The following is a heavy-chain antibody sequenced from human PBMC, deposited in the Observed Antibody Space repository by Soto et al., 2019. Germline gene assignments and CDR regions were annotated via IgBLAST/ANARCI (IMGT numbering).Heavy chain of an antibody. CDR3: ARDSPLAYYYDSSGLMGSAFDI. D-gene: IGHD3-22*01. J-gene: IGHJ3*02. Sequence: PGGSLRLSCAASGFTFSSYSMNWVRQAPGKGLEWVSSISSSSSYIYYADSVKGRFTISRDNAKNSLYLQMNSLRAEDTAVYYCARDSPLAYYYDSSGLMGSAFDIWGQGTMVT. V-gene: IGHV3-21*01. CDR2: ISSSSSYI. CDR1: GFTFSSYS.